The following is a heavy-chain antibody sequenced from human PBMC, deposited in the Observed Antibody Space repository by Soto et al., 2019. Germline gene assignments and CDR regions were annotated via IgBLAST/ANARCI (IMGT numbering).Heavy chain of an antibody. V-gene: IGHV3-64D*06. CDR2: IRNNGIST. CDR3: VKGGTSVSSAGFDY. J-gene: IGHJ4*02. Sequence: SLRLSCSASGFTFSSYSMHWVRQAPGKGLQFVAVIRNNGISTYYADSVKGRFTTSRDNSNNTLSLQMRSLRREDTAVYYCVKGGTSVSSAGFDYWGLGTLVTV. CDR1: GFTFSSYS. D-gene: IGHD3-22*01.